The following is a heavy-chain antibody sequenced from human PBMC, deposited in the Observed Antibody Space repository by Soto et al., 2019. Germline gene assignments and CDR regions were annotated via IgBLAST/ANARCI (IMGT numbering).Heavy chain of an antibody. J-gene: IGHJ4*02. Sequence: QVQLVESGGGVVQPGRSLRLSCAASGFTFSSYGKHWVRQAPGKGLEWVAVIWYDGSNKYYADSVKGRFTISRDNSKNTLYLQMNSLRAEDTAVYYCARDGLVVAATDHFDYWGQGTLVTVSS. CDR3: ARDGLVVAATDHFDY. CDR1: GFTFSSYG. V-gene: IGHV3-33*01. D-gene: IGHD2-15*01. CDR2: IWYDGSNK.